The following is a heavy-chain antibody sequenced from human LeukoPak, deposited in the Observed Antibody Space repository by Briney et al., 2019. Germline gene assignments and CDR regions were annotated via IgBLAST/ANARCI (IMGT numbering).Heavy chain of an antibody. CDR1: GFTFSSYA. CDR3: AKGSSWNYDYYMDV. CDR2: ISASGGST. J-gene: IGHJ6*03. Sequence: GGSLRLSCAASGFTFSSYAMSWVRQAPGKGLEWVSAISASGGSTYYADSVKGRFTISRDNSKNTLYLQMNSLRAEDTAVYYCAKGSSWNYDYYMDVWGKGTTVTVSS. V-gene: IGHV3-23*01. D-gene: IGHD2-15*01.